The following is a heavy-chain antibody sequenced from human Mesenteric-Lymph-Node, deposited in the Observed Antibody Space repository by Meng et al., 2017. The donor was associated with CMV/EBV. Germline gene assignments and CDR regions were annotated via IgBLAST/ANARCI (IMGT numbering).Heavy chain of an antibody. CDR3: TVDSVSNANLDY. J-gene: IGHJ4*02. D-gene: IGHD5-12*01. CDR2: IYRGDNS. Sequence: VQLVGAGRGLVQPGRSLVLSFAASCCNFGDNYMRWARRAPGKGLEWVCTIYRGDNSYYMDHVKDSLTVDRDNTKNNMYLQRNSLRVEDTAVYDCTVDSVSNANLDYWGQGTLVTVSS. CDR1: CCNFGDNY. V-gene: IGHV3-66*01.